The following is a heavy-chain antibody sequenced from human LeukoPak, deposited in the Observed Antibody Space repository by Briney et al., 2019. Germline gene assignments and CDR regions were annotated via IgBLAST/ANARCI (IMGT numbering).Heavy chain of an antibody. D-gene: IGHD1-26*01. Sequence: SETLSLTCTVSGGSISSYYWSWIRQPAGKGLEWIGRIYTSGSTNYNPSLKSRVTMSVDTSKNQFSLKLSSVTAADTAVYYCARDGNRVGATRDAFDIWGQGTMVTVSS. CDR2: IYTSGST. CDR3: ARDGNRVGATRDAFDI. J-gene: IGHJ3*02. V-gene: IGHV4-4*07. CDR1: GGSISSYY.